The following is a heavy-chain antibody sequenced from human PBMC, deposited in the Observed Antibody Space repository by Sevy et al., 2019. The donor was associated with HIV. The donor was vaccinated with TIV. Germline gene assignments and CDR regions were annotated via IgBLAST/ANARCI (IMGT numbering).Heavy chain of an antibody. Sequence: GGSLRLSCAASEFTFSSYAMNWVRQAPGKGLEWVSSISVSGRSTYYADSVEGRFTISRDNSKNTLYLQMNSLRAEDTAVYYCAKVLARGVAVAGTAWGMDVWGQGTTVTVSS. J-gene: IGHJ6*02. CDR1: EFTFSSYA. D-gene: IGHD6-19*01. CDR3: AKVLARGVAVAGTAWGMDV. V-gene: IGHV3-23*01. CDR2: ISVSGRST.